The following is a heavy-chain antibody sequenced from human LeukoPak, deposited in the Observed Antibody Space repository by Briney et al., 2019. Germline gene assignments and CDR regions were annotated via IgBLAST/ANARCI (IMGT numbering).Heavy chain of an antibody. Sequence: PGGSLRLSCAASGFTFSSYGMSWVRQAPGKGLEWVSAISGSGGSTYYADSVKGRFTISRDNSKNTLYLQMNSLRAGDTAVYYCAKESRGYDSSGYFSWFDPWGQGTLVTVSS. CDR2: ISGSGGST. J-gene: IGHJ5*02. V-gene: IGHV3-23*01. CDR1: GFTFSSYG. D-gene: IGHD3-22*01. CDR3: AKESRGYDSSGYFSWFDP.